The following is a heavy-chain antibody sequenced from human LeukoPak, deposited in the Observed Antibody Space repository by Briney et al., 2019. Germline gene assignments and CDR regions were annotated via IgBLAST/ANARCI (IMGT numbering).Heavy chain of an antibody. CDR1: GFRFTSFG. D-gene: IGHD4-11*01. CDR3: ARHSDYSGHGNGDWFDP. Sequence: ASVNVSCKASGFRFTSFGVSWVRQAPGQGLEWMGWISTYIGVTHYAEKFEDRVTMTIDTSTTTAYMELRSLRYDDTAVYYCARHSDYSGHGNGDWFDPWGQGTVVTVSS. J-gene: IGHJ5*02. CDR2: ISTYIGVT. V-gene: IGHV1-18*04.